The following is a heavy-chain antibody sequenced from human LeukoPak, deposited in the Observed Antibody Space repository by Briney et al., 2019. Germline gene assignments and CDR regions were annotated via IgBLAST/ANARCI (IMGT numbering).Heavy chain of an antibody. CDR2: TPYDGSNK. D-gene: IGHD3-16*01. CDR1: GFTFNNYG. V-gene: IGHV3-30*18. J-gene: IGHJ4*02. Sequence: PGRSLRLSCVASGFTFNNYGMHWVRQAPGKGLEWVAVTPYDGSNKYYADSVQDRFTISRDNSKNTLYLQMNSLRVEDTAVYYCTKGVLGGTQSVSAGLDSWGQGTLVTVSS. CDR3: TKGVLGGTQSVSAGLDS.